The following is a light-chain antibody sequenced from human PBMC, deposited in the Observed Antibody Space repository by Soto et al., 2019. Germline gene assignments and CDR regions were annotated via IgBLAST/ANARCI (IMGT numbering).Light chain of an antibody. Sequence: IVMTQSPATLSVSPGERATLSCRASQSVTTRLAWYQQKPGQPPRLLISGASVRASGVPVRISGSRSGTDFTLTISRLEPEDFAMYYCQQYDRTPTTFGLGTKVDIK. CDR2: GAS. CDR1: QSVTTR. J-gene: IGKJ1*01. V-gene: IGKV3-20*01. CDR3: QQYDRTPTT.